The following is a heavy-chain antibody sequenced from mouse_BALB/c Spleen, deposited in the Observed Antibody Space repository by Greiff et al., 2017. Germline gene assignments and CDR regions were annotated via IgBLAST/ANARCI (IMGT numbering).Heavy chain of an antibody. CDR1: GFNIKDTY. D-gene: IGHD3-2*01. Sequence: VQLQQSGAELVKPGASVKLSCTASGFNIKDTYMHWVKQRPEQGLEWIGRIDPANGNTKYDPKFQGKATITADTSSNTAYLQLSSLTSEDTAVYYCATDSSGYVEWFAYWGQGTLVTVSA. CDR3: ATDSSGYVEWFAY. CDR2: IDPANGNT. J-gene: IGHJ3*01. V-gene: IGHV14-3*02.